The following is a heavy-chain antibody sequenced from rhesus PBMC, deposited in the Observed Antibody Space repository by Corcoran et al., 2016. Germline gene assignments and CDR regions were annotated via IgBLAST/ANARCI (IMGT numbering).Heavy chain of an antibody. J-gene: IGHJ4*01. V-gene: IGHV4-80*01. Sequence: QVQLQESGPGLVKPSETLSITCSVPGASSSGYWWSWIRQPPGKGLEWIGEINGNSGSTYYHPSLKSRVTISKDASKNQFSLKLSSVTAADTAVYYCARATYGSSYGYYFDYWGQGVLVTVSS. CDR2: INGNSGST. CDR3: ARATYGSSYGYYFDY. CDR1: GASSSGYW. D-gene: IGHD4-29*01.